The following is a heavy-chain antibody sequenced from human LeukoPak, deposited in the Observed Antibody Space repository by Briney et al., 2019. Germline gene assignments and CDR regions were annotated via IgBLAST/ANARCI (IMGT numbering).Heavy chain of an antibody. CDR2: INPNSGGT. CDR1: GYTFTGYY. Sequence: GASVKVSCKASGYTFTGYYMHWVRQAPGHGLEWMGGINPNSGGTNYAQKVQGRVTMTRDTSISTAYMELSRLRSDDTAVYYCANDYYDSSGYRYWGQGTLVTVSS. CDR3: ANDYYDSSGYRY. J-gene: IGHJ4*02. V-gene: IGHV1-2*02. D-gene: IGHD3-22*01.